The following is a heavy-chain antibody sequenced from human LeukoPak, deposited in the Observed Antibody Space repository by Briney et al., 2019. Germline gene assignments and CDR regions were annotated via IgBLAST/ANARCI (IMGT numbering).Heavy chain of an antibody. V-gene: IGHV3-30*02. D-gene: IGHD6-13*01. Sequence: GGSLRHSCAPSGFTLSSYGMHWVRQAPGKGLEWVAFIRYDGSNKYYADSVKGRFTISRDNSKNTLYLQMNGLRAEDTAVYYCAKDMEPAAGFFDYWGQGTLVTVSS. CDR3: AKDMEPAAGFFDY. J-gene: IGHJ4*02. CDR2: IRYDGSNK. CDR1: GFTLSSYG.